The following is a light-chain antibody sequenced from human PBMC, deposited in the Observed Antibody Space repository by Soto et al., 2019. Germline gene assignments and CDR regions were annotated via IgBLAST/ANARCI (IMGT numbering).Light chain of an antibody. CDR1: QGIGSD. V-gene: IGKV1-13*02. J-gene: IGKJ4*01. Sequence: AIQLTQSPSSLSAFVGDRVTITCRASQGIGSDLAWYQQKRGKAPKLLIFDASTLESGVPSRFSGSGYGTDFTLTISSLQPEDFATYFCHQFNSYALTFGGGTKVEIK. CDR3: HQFNSYALT. CDR2: DAS.